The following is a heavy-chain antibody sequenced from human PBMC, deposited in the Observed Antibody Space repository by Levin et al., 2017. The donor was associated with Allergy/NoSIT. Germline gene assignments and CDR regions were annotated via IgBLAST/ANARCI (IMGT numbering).Heavy chain of an antibody. CDR1: GFTFDDYG. Sequence: ETLSLTCAASGFTFDDYGMNWVRQAPWKGLEWVSGINWKGGRTGYADSVKGRFTISRDNAKNSLYLQMNSLRAEDTALYYCARDKGIAVAGGFDYWGQGTLVTVSS. J-gene: IGHJ4*02. CDR3: ARDKGIAVAGGFDY. V-gene: IGHV3-20*04. CDR2: INWKGGRT. D-gene: IGHD6-19*01.